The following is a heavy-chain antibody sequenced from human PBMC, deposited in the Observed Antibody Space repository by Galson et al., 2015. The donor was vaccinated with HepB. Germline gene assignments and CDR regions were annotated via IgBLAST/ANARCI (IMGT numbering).Heavy chain of an antibody. Sequence: SLRLSCAASGLTFSSYAMSWVRQAPGKGLEWVSAISGSGGSTYYADSVKGRFTISRDNSKNTLYLQMNSLRAEDTAVYYCASGGLMRWFDPWGQGTLVTVSS. D-gene: IGHD3/OR15-3a*01. CDR3: ASGGLMRWFDP. CDR1: GLTFSSYA. CDR2: ISGSGGST. V-gene: IGHV3-23*01. J-gene: IGHJ5*02.